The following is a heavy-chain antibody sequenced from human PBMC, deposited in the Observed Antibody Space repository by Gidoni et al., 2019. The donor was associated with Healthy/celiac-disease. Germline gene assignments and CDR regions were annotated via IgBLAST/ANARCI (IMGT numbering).Heavy chain of an antibody. CDR2: INPNSGGT. J-gene: IGHJ4*02. Sequence: QVQLVQSGAEVKKPGASVKVSCKASGYTFTGYYMHWVRQAPGQGLEWMGRINPNSGGTNYAQKFQGRVTMTRDTSISTAYMELSRLRSDDTAVYYCARDMHVRLDYSNYPISGAFFDYWGQGTLVTVSS. V-gene: IGHV1-2*06. D-gene: IGHD4-4*01. CDR1: GYTFTGYY. CDR3: ARDMHVRLDYSNYPISGAFFDY.